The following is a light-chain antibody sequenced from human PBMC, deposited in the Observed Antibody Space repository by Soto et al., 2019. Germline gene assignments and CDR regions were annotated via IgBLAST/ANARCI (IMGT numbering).Light chain of an antibody. CDR2: GAS. V-gene: IGKV3-15*01. J-gene: IGKJ1*01. Sequence: EIVMTQSPATLSVSPGERGTLSCRASQSVSSNLAWYQQKPGQAPRLLIYGASTRATGIPARFSGSGSGTEFTLTISSLQCEDFAVYYCQQYNNWPRTFGQGTKVEIK. CDR3: QQYNNWPRT. CDR1: QSVSSN.